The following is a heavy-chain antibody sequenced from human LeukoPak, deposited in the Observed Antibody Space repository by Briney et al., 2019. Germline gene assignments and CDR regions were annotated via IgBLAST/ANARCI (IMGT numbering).Heavy chain of an antibody. D-gene: IGHD6-6*01. CDR2: ISYDVGKK. CDR3: ARGRIAARPKGLNWFDP. J-gene: IGHJ5*02. Sequence: GGSLRLSCAASGFTFSSYGMHWVRQAPGKGLEWVAVISYDVGKKYYADSVKGRFTISRDNSKNTLYLQMNSLRAEDTAVYYCARGRIAARPKGLNWFDPWGQGTLVTVSS. CDR1: GFTFSSYG. V-gene: IGHV3-30*03.